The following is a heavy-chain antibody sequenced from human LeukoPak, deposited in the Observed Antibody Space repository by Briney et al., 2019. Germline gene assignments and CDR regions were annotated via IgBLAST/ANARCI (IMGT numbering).Heavy chain of an antibody. CDR1: GYSFTTYW. CDR3: ARQPGYSGYEDH. CDR2: IDPTDSYT. J-gene: IGHJ4*02. D-gene: IGHD5-12*01. V-gene: IGHV5-10-1*01. Sequence: GASLKISCKTSGYSFTTYWNSWVRQMPEKRGEWMARIDPTDSYTNYNPSFQGHVTISTDKSISTAYLQWSSLKAADTAMYYCARQPGYSGYEDHWGQGTLVTVSS.